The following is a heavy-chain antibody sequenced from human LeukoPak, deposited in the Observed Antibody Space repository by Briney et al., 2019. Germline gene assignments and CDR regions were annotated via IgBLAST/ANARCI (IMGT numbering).Heavy chain of an antibody. Sequence: RTGGSLRLSCAASGFTFSNYGMSWVRQAPGKGLEWVSTISGSGSATYNAGSVKGRFTTSRDNSNNTLYLQMNSLRAEDTAVYYCAKTEAPAAIRAGSDYWGQGTLVTVSS. J-gene: IGHJ4*02. D-gene: IGHD2-2*02. V-gene: IGHV3-23*01. CDR3: AKTEAPAAIRAGSDY. CDR2: ISGSGSAT. CDR1: GFTFSNYG.